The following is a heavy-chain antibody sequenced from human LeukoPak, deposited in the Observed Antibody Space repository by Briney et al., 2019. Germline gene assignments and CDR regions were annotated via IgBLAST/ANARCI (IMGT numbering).Heavy chain of an antibody. CDR1: GFTFSSYG. CDR2: ISYDGSNK. D-gene: IGHD6-19*01. V-gene: IGHV3-30*18. J-gene: IGHJ4*02. Sequence: GRSLRLSCAASGFTFSSYGMHWVRQAPGKGLEWVAVISYDGSNKYYADSVKGRFTISRDNSKNTLYLQMNSLRAEDTAVYYCAKDRGSYSSGWTGLDYWGQGTLVTVSS. CDR3: AKDRGSYSSGWTGLDY.